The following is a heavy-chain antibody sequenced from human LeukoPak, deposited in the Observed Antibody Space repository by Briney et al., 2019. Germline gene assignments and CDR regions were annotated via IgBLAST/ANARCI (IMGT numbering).Heavy chain of an antibody. CDR1: GFTFSSYW. CDR2: IKQDGSEK. CDR3: ARDLHYYDSSGYLY. J-gene: IGHJ4*02. Sequence: GGSLRLSCAASGFTFSSYWMSWVRQAPGKGLEWVANIKQDGSEKYYVDSVKGRFTISRDNAKNSLYLQMNSLRAEDTAVYYCARDLHYYDSSGYLYWGQGTLVTVSP. D-gene: IGHD3-22*01. V-gene: IGHV3-7*01.